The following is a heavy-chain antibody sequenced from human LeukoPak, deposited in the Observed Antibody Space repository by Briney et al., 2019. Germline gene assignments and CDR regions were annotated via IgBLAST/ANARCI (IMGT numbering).Heavy chain of an antibody. CDR2: ISYDGSNK. J-gene: IGHJ4*02. CDR3: ARVSSTFY. Sequence: PGRSLRLSCAASGFTFSSYAMHWVRQAPGKGLGWVAVISYDGSNKYYADSVKGRFTISRDNSKNTLYLQMNSLRAEDTAVYYCARVSSTFYWGQGTLVTVSS. D-gene: IGHD6-6*01. CDR1: GFTFSSYA. V-gene: IGHV3-30-3*01.